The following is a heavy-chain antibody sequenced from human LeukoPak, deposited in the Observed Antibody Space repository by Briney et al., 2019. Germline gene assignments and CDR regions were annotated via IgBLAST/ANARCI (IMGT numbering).Heavy chain of an antibody. CDR2: MRPNNGNS. D-gene: IGHD2-2*01. J-gene: IGHJ4*02. Sequence: ASAKVSCKASGYTFTSYDVNWVRQAAGQGLEWIGWMRPNNGNSGFAQKFQGRVTMTRDTSISTAYMELRSLTSEDTAVYYCARGPPDSTHSDYWGQGTLVTVSS. CDR1: GYTFTSYD. CDR3: ARGPPDSTHSDY. V-gene: IGHV1-8*01.